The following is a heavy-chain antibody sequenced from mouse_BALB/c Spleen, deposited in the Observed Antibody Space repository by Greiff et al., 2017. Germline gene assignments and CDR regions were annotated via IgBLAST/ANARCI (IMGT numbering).Heavy chain of an antibody. D-gene: IGHD2-3*01. Sequence: EVMLVESGGGLVKLGGSLKLSCAASGFTFSSYYMSWVRQTPEKRLELVAAINSNGGSTYYPDTVKGRFTISRDNAKNTLYLQMSSLKSEDTALYYCARQGDGYFLDYWGQGTTLTVSS. CDR2: INSNGGST. V-gene: IGHV5-6-2*01. CDR1: GFTFSSYY. J-gene: IGHJ2*01. CDR3: ARQGDGYFLDY.